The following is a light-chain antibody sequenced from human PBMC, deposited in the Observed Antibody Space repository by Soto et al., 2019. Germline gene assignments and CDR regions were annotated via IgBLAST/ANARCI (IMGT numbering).Light chain of an antibody. V-gene: IGKV3-15*01. CDR2: GAS. J-gene: IGKJ1*01. Sequence: EIVLTQSPGTLSLSPGERATLSCRASQSVSTSLAWYQQKPGQAPRLLIYGASTRAAGIPARFSGSGSGTDFTLTISSLQSEDLAVYYCHQYKNWRTFGQGTKVDI. CDR3: HQYKNWRT. CDR1: QSVSTS.